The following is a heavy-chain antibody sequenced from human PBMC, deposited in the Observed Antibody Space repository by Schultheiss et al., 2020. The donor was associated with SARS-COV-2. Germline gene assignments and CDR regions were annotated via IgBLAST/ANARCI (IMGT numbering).Heavy chain of an antibody. CDR2: ISGSGGST. Sequence: GRSLRLSCAASGFTFSSYAMSWVRQAPGKGLEWVSAISGSGGSTYYADSVKGRFTISRDNSKNTLYLQMNSLRAEDTAVYYCAKASKPLRCTLCPYYFDYWGQGTLVTVSS. CDR1: GFTFSSYA. V-gene: IGHV3-23*01. D-gene: IGHD1-14*01. J-gene: IGHJ4*02. CDR3: AKASKPLRCTLCPYYFDY.